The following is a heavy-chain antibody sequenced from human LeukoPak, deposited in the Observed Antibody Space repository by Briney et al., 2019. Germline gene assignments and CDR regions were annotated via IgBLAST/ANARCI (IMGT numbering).Heavy chain of an antibody. D-gene: IGHD6-6*01. CDR3: ARLSSSSYYFDY. Sequence: SETLSLTCTVSGGSISNSDYYWSWIRQPPGKGLEWIGYIYHSGSTYYNPSLKSRVTISVDRSKNQFSLKLSSVTAADTAVYYCARLSSSSYYFDYWGQGTLVTVSS. CDR1: GGSISNSDYY. V-gene: IGHV4-30-2*01. J-gene: IGHJ4*02. CDR2: IYHSGST.